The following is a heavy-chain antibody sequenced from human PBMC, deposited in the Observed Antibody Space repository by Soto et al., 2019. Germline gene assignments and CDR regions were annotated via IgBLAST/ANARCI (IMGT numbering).Heavy chain of an antibody. V-gene: IGHV1-2*04. J-gene: IGHJ3*02. CDR3: ARGGLLLSIVGATYDAFDI. D-gene: IGHD1-26*01. CDR1: GYTFTGYY. Sequence: ASVKVSCKASGYTFTGYYMHWVRQAPGQGLEWMGWINPNSGGTNYAQKFQGWVTMTRDTSISTAYMELSRLRSDDTAVYYCARGGLLLSIVGATYDAFDIWGQGTMVTVSS. CDR2: INPNSGGT.